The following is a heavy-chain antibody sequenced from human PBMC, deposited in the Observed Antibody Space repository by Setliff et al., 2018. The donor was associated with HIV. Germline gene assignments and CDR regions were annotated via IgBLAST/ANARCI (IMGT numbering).Heavy chain of an antibody. CDR1: GDTFSTYA. CDR2: FDPEDGET. V-gene: IGHV1-2*02. J-gene: IGHJ2*01. CDR3: ARGLENWYFDL. D-gene: IGHD1-1*01. Sequence: GASVKVSCKPSGDTFSTYALNWVRQAPGQGLEWMGYFDPEDGETVHAQKFQGRVTMTRDTCISTAYMELSSLRYDDTAVYYCARGLENWYFDLWGRGTRGT.